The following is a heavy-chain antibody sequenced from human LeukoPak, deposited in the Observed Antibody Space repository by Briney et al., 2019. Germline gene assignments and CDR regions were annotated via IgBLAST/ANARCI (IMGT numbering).Heavy chain of an antibody. J-gene: IGHJ4*02. CDR1: GFTFSSYA. CDR2: ISYDGSNK. Sequence: PGGSLRLSCAASGFTFSSYAMHWVRQAPGKGLEWVAVISYDGSNKYYADSVKGRFTISRDNSKNTLYLQMNSLRAEDTAVYYCAREGGSDYGDYAIGSNYFDYWGQGTLVTVSS. V-gene: IGHV3-30-3*01. CDR3: AREGGSDYGDYAIGSNYFDY. D-gene: IGHD4-17*01.